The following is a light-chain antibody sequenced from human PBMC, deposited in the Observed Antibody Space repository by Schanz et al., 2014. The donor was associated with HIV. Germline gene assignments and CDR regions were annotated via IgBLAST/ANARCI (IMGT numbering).Light chain of an antibody. CDR3: GTWDSGLSVYV. Sequence: QSVLTQPPSVSAAPGQKVTISCSGSSSNIGTNYVSWYQQLPGTAPKLLIYDNNERPSGIPDRFAGSKSDTSATLGITGLQTGDEADYYCGTWDSGLSVYVFGTGTKVTVL. V-gene: IGLV1-51*01. CDR1: SSNIGTNY. J-gene: IGLJ1*01. CDR2: DNN.